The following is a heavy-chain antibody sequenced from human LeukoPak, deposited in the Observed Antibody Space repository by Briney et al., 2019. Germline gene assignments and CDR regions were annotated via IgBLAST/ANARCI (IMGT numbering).Heavy chain of an antibody. Sequence: ASVKVSCKASGFTFTGYYMLWGRQAPGQGLEWMGWINPDNGGTNYAQKFQGRVTMTRDTSISTAYMELSRLRSDDTAEYYCARALYYDRSGYYSSSYYYFQHWGQGTLVTVSS. CDR1: GFTFTGYY. CDR2: INPDNGGT. CDR3: ARALYYDRSGYYSSSYYYFQH. D-gene: IGHD3-22*01. J-gene: IGHJ1*01. V-gene: IGHV1-2*02.